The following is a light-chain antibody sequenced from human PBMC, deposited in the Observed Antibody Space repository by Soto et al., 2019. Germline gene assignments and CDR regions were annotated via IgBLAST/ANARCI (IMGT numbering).Light chain of an antibody. CDR3: QKYDSVPWT. CDR1: QDISHY. V-gene: IGKV1-27*01. Sequence: DIQMTQSPSSLSASVGDTVTITCRASQDISHYLAWYQKRPGKVPKLLIHTASILQTGVSARFSASGSGTDFTLTISSLQPEDVATYYCQKYDSVPWTFGRGTKVEIK. CDR2: TAS. J-gene: IGKJ1*01.